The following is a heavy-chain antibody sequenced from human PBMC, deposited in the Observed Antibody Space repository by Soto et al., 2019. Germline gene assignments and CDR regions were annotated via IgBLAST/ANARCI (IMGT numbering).Heavy chain of an antibody. CDR3: AKMVGATLVDY. V-gene: IGHV4-4*02. CDR2: IYHSGST. J-gene: IGHJ4*02. Sequence: QVQLQESGPGLVKPSGTLSLTCTVSGASISSTSSYDWWSWVRQPPGKGLEWIGEIYHSGSTNYNTSLQSRVTMSVDKSKNQFSLRLSSVTAAGTAVYYCAKMVGATLVDYWGQGSLVTVSS. D-gene: IGHD1-26*01. CDR1: GASISSTSSYDW.